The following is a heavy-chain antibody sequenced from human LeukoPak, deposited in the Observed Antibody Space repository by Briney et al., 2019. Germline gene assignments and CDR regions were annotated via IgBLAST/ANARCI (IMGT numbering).Heavy chain of an antibody. V-gene: IGHV3-9*01. J-gene: IGHJ3*02. CDR1: GFTFDDYA. CDR2: ISWNSGSI. Sequence: GRSLRLSCAASGFTFDDYAMHWVRQAPGKGLEWVSGISWNSGSIGYADSVKGRFTISRDNAKNSLYLQMNSLRAEDTALYYCAKDTDYGGTDAFDIWGQRTMVTVSS. CDR3: AKDTDYGGTDAFDI. D-gene: IGHD4-23*01.